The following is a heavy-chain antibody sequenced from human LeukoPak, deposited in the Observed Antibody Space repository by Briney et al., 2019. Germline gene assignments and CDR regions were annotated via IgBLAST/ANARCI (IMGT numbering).Heavy chain of an antibody. CDR2: ISGSGGST. D-gene: IGHD2-2*01. V-gene: IGHV3-23*01. CDR3: ARRYCTSSSCYWDH. Sequence: GGSLRLSCAASGFTFSSYAMSWVRQAPGKGLEWVSAISGSGGSTYYADSVKGRFTISRDNAKNSLYLQMNSLRAGDTAIYYCARRYCTSSSCYWDHWGQGTLVTVSS. J-gene: IGHJ4*02. CDR1: GFTFSSYA.